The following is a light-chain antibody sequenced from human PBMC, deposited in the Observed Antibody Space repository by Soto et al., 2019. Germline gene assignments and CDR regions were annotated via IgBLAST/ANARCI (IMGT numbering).Light chain of an antibody. CDR1: QSISSW. V-gene: IGKV1-5*03. J-gene: IGKJ2*02. CDR2: KAS. CDR3: QQYSSYPGT. Sequence: DIQMTQSPSTLSASLGDRVTITCRASQSISSWLAWYQQKPGKAPKLLIYKASSLESEVPSRFSGSGSGTEFTLTITNLQPDDFATYYCQQYSSYPGTFGQGTKLEIK.